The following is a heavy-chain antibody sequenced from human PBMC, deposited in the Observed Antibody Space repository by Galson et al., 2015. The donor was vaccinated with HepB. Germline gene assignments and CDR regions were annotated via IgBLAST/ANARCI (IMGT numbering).Heavy chain of an antibody. CDR1: GGSVSHTYYY. V-gene: IGHV4-39*07. J-gene: IGHJ6*02. D-gene: IGHD6-25*01. CDR2: IYYSGST. CDR3: ARDAADYNHYGMDV. Sequence: ETLSLTCTVSGGSVSHTYYYWGWIRQPPGKGLEWIGSIYYSGSTYYNPSLKSRVTISLDTSKNQFSLKLGSVTAADTAVYYCARDAADYNHYGMDVWGQGTTVTVSS.